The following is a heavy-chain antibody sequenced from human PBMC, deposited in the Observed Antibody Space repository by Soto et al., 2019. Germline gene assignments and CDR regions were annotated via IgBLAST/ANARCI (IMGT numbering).Heavy chain of an antibody. V-gene: IGHV1-69*12. CDR3: ARRGGLERGRDYYYGMDV. Sequence: QVQLVQSGAEVKKPGSSVKVSCKASGGTFSSYAISWVRQAPGQGLEWMGGIIPIFGTANYAQKFQGRVTITADESTSTAYMELSSLRSEDTAVYYCARRGGLERGRDYYYGMDVWGKGTTVTVSS. CDR2: IIPIFGTA. D-gene: IGHD1-1*01. J-gene: IGHJ6*04. CDR1: GGTFSSYA.